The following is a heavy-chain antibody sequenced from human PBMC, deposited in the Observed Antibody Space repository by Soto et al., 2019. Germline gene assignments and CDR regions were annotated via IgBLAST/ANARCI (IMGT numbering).Heavy chain of an antibody. V-gene: IGHV1-69*06. CDR2: IIPNFGTA. CDR1: GGTFTTYT. D-gene: IGHD2-2*01. CDR3: AREGEGVPAHRY. Sequence: RASVKVSCKASGGTFTTYTINWVRQAPGQGLEWIGGIIPNFGTANYAQKFQDRVTITADKSTSTAYMELSSLRSEDTAMYFCAREGEGVPAHRYWGQGTLVTVSS. J-gene: IGHJ4*02.